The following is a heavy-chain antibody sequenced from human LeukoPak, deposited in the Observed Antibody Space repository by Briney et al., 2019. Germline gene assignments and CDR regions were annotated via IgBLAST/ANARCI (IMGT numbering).Heavy chain of an antibody. J-gene: IGHJ3*02. CDR2: IGTAGDP. CDR1: GFTFSSYD. Sequence: PGGSLRLSCAASGFTFSSYDMHWVRQATGKGLEWVSAIGTAGDPYYPGSVKGRFTISRENAKNSLYLQMNSLRAGDTAVYYCVRETFIAMVGSHALDIWGQGTMVTVSS. CDR3: VRETFIAMVGSHALDI. V-gene: IGHV3-13*05. D-gene: IGHD6-19*01.